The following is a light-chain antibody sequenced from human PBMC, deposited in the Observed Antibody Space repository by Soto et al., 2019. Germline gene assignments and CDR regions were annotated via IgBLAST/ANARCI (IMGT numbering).Light chain of an antibody. CDR3: QQSYKTPLT. Sequence: DIQMTQSPSSLSASVGDRVTITCRASQSISIYLNWYQQKPGKAPSLLIYVASSLQGGVPSRFSGSGSGTDFTLTISSLQPEDFATYYCQQSYKTPLTFGQGTRLDIK. V-gene: IGKV1-39*01. CDR2: VAS. J-gene: IGKJ5*01. CDR1: QSISIY.